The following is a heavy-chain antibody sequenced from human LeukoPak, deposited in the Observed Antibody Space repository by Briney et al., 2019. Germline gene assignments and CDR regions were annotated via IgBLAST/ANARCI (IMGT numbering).Heavy chain of an antibody. CDR3: ARDKDLARYYYFRGIAAAGSWFDP. J-gene: IGHJ5*02. D-gene: IGHD6-13*01. V-gene: IGHV1-18*01. Sequence: GASVKVSCKASGYTFTSYGISWVRQAPGQGLEWMGWISAYNGNTNYAQKLQGRVTMTRDTSTSTAYMELRSLRSDDTAVYYCARDKDLARYYYFRGIAAAGSWFDPWGQGTLVTVSS. CDR1: GYTFTSYG. CDR2: ISAYNGNT.